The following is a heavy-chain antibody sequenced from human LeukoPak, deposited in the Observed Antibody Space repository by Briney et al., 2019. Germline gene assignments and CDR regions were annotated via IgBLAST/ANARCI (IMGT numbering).Heavy chain of an antibody. D-gene: IGHD3-10*01. CDR3: ARLQDYYGSGRAGFDP. CDR1: GYSFTSYW. V-gene: IGHV5-10-1*01. J-gene: IGHJ5*02. CDR2: IDPSDSYT. Sequence: GESLKISCKGSGYSFTSYWIGWVRQMPGKGLEWMGRIDPSDSYTNYSPSFQGHVTISADKSISTAYLQWSSLKASDTAMYYCARLQDYYGSGRAGFDPWGQGTLVTVSS.